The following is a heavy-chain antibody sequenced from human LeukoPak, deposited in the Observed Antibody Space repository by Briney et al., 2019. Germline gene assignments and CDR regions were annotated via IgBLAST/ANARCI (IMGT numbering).Heavy chain of an antibody. Sequence: GGSLRLSGAASGFTFSSYALTWVRQAPGKGLDYVSAISGSGDSTYYADSVKGRFTISRDNAKNTVYLQMNSLRAEDTAVYYCAKARTYCSGGSCFYDYWGQGTLVTVSS. J-gene: IGHJ4*02. D-gene: IGHD2-15*01. CDR1: GFTFSSYA. CDR2: ISGSGDST. CDR3: AKARTYCSGGSCFYDY. V-gene: IGHV3-23*01.